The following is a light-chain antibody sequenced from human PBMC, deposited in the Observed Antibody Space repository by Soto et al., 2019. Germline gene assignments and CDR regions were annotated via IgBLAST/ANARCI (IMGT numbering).Light chain of an antibody. Sequence: DIPVTQAPSTLSASLGDRVTITCRASQSISSWLAWYQQKPGKAPKLLIYDASSLESGVPSRFSGSGSGTEFTLTISSLQPDDFATYYCQQYNSYSTFGQGTKVDI. CDR2: DAS. CDR1: QSISSW. J-gene: IGKJ1*01. CDR3: QQYNSYST. V-gene: IGKV1-5*01.